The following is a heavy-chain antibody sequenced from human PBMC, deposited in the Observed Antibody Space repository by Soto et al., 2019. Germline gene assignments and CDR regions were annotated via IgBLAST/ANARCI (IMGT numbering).Heavy chain of an antibody. J-gene: IGHJ5*02. V-gene: IGHV3-23*01. CDR1: GFTFRSYA. CDR2: ISGSGGST. D-gene: IGHD3-3*01. Sequence: GGSLRLSCATSGFTFRSYAMTWVRQAPGKGLEWVSAISGSGGSTFYADSVKGRFTISRDNSKNTLYVQMNSLRAEDTAVYYCAKSPSYDFWSGHQNNWFDPWGQGTLVTVSS. CDR3: AKSPSYDFWSGHQNNWFDP.